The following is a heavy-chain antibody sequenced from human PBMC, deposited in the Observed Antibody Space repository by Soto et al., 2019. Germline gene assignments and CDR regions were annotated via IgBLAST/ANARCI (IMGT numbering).Heavy chain of an antibody. D-gene: IGHD2-15*01. V-gene: IGHV1-3*01. Sequence: SSVKVSCKASGYTFTSYAMHWVRQAPGQRLEWMGWINAGNGNTKYSQKFQGRVTITRDTSASTAYMELSSLRSEDTAVYYCARGADMNGRDFWGQGNTVAVSS. J-gene: IGHJ6*02. CDR3: ARGADMNGRDF. CDR2: INAGNGNT. CDR1: GYTFTSYA.